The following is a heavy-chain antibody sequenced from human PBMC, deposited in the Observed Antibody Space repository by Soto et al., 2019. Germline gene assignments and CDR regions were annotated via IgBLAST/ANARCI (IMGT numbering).Heavy chain of an antibody. CDR2: MNPNSGNT. CDR3: ARGGVFFFAAPTNPFDY. J-gene: IGHJ4*01. D-gene: IGHD3-10*01. Sequence: ASVKVSCKASGYTFTSYDINWVRQATGQGLEWMGWMNPNSGNTGYAQKFQGRVTMTRNTSISTAYMELSSLRSEDTAVYYCARGGVFFFAAPTNPFDYWGHGTLVTVSS. CDR1: GYTFTSYD. V-gene: IGHV1-8*01.